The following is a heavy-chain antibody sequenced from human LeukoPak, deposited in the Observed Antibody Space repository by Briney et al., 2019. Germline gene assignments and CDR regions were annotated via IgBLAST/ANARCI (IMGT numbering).Heavy chain of an antibody. V-gene: IGHV1-69*01. CDR3: ARDFPESNYNWFDP. D-gene: IGHD1-1*01. Sequence: SVKVSCKASGGTFSSYAISWVRQAPGQGLECMGGIIPIFGTANYAQKFQGRDTITADESTSTAYMGLSSLRSEDTAVYNCARDFPESNYNWFDPWGQGTLVTVSS. CDR1: GGTFSSYA. J-gene: IGHJ5*02. CDR2: IIPIFGTA.